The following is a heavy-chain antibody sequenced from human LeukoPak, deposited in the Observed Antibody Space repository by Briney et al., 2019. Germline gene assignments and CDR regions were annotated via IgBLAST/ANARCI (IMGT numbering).Heavy chain of an antibody. CDR1: GYSFTSYW. CDR3: ARLHSSSWYLGY. CDR2: IYPGDSDT. Sequence: GESLKISCQGFGYSFTSYWIAWVRQMPGKGLEWMGIIYPGDSDTRYSPSSQGQVTISADKSISTAYLQWSSLKASDTAMYYCARLHSSSWYLGYWGQGTLVTVSS. D-gene: IGHD6-13*01. J-gene: IGHJ4*02. V-gene: IGHV5-51*01.